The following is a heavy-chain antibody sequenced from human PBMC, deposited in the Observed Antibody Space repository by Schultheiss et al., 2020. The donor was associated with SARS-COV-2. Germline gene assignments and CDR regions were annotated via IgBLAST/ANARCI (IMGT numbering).Heavy chain of an antibody. J-gene: IGHJ5*02. D-gene: IGHD3-3*01. Sequence: ASVKVSCKASGYTFTSYGISWVRQAPGQGLEWMGWISAYNGNTNYAQKLQGRVTMTTDTSTSTAYMELRSLRSDDTAVYYCAKAILDWEDNWFDPWGQGTLVTVSS. V-gene: IGHV1-18*01. CDR3: AKAILDWEDNWFDP. CDR2: ISAYNGNT. CDR1: GYTFTSYG.